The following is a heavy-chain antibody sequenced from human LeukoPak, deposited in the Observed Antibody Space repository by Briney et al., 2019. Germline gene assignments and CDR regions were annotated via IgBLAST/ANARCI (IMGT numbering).Heavy chain of an antibody. V-gene: IGHV1-3*01. CDR3: ARGGALQLEVRFDY. D-gene: IGHD1-1*01. CDR1: GYTFTSYA. CDR2: INAGNGNT. Sequence: GASVKVSCKASGYTFTSYAMHWVRQAPGQRLEWMGWINAGNGNTKYSQKFQGRVTITRDTSASTAYMELSSLRSEDTAVYYCARGGALQLEVRFDYWGQGTLVTVSS. J-gene: IGHJ4*02.